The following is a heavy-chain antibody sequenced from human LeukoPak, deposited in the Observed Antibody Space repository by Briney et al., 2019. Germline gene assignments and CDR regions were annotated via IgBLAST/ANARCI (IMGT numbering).Heavy chain of an antibody. CDR2: IITIFGTA. Sequence: GASVKVSCKASGGTFSSYAISWVRQAPGQGLEWMAGIITIFGTANYAQRFQGRVTITADESTSTAYMELSSLRSEDTAVYYCHYSYGSYYYASSGSGVWPDHYCDYWAQGTVVTVSS. V-gene: IGHV1-69*13. CDR3: HYSYGSYYYASSGSGVWPDHYCDY. J-gene: IGHJ4*02. D-gene: IGHD3-22*01. CDR1: GGTFSSYA.